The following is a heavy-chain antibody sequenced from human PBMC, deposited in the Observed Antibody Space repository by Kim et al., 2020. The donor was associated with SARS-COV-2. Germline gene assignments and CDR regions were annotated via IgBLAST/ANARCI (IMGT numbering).Heavy chain of an antibody. CDR1: GYTFTSYG. D-gene: IGHD3-22*01. CDR3: ARLPYDETDYYNSSGYYFDN. V-gene: IGHV1-18*01. J-gene: IGHJ4*02. CDR2: ISAYNGNT. Sequence: ASVKVSCKASGYTFTSYGISWVRQAPGQGLEWMGWISAYNGNTNYAQKLQGRVTMTTDTSTSTAYMELRSLRSDDTAGYYCARLPYDETDYYNSSGYYFDNWGQGTLVTVSS.